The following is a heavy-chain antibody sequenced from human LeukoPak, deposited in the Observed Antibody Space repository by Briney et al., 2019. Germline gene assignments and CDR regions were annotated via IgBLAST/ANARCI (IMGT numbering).Heavy chain of an antibody. J-gene: IGHJ4*02. CDR3: AKRGPIYSSSPSNYFDY. V-gene: IGHV3-23*01. CDR1: GFTFSSCG. Sequence: PGGSLRLSCVASGFTFSSCGMTWVRQAPGKGLEWVSSISGSDDGTYYADSVKGRFTISRDNSKNTLYLQMNSLRAEDTAVYYCAKRGPIYSSSPSNYFDYWGQGTLVTVSS. CDR2: ISGSDDGT. D-gene: IGHD6-6*01.